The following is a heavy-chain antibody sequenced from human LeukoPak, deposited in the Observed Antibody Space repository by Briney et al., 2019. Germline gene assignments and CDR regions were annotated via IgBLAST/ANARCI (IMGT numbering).Heavy chain of an antibody. CDR1: GFTFRSHA. CDR3: AKDFRIGYSAHFDY. V-gene: IGHV3-23*01. D-gene: IGHD2-21*01. CDR2: IYENGGTT. Sequence: GGSLRLSCVGSGFTFRSHAMSWVRQAPEKGLEFVSGIYENGGTTYYADPVKGRFSISRDNSKNTLYLQMDSLRGEDTAVYYCAKDFRIGYSAHFDYWGQGALVTVSS. J-gene: IGHJ4*02.